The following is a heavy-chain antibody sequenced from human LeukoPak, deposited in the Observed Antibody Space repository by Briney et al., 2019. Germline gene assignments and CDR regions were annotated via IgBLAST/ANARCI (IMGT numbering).Heavy chain of an antibody. CDR3: AKGPSSWYYYYMDV. J-gene: IGHJ6*03. D-gene: IGHD6-13*01. CDR1: GFTFSSYA. CDR2: ISGSGGST. V-gene: IGHV3-23*01. Sequence: GGSLRLSCAASGFTFSSYAMSWVRQAPGKGLEWVSAISGSGGSTYYADSVKGRFTISRDNSKNTLYLRMNSLRAEDTAVYYCAKGPSSWYYYYMDVWGKGTTVTVSS.